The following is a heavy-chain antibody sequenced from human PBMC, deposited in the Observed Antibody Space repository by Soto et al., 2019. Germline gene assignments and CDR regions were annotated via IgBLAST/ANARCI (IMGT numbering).Heavy chain of an antibody. CDR3: ARLTSSSRLDP. CDR1: GGSISSSSYY. J-gene: IGHJ5*02. CDR2: IYYSGST. Sequence: SETLSLTCTVSGGSISSSSYYWGWIRQPPGKGLEWIGSIYYSGSTYYNPSLKSRVTISVDTSKNQFSLKLSSVTAADTAVYYCARLTSSSRLDPWGQGTLVTVSS. D-gene: IGHD6-13*01. V-gene: IGHV4-39*01.